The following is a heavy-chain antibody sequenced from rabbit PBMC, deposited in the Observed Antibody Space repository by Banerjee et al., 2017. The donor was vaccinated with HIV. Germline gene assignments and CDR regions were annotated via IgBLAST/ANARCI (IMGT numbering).Heavy chain of an antibody. CDR3: SRDGGFNTCWGVYKL. Sequence: QEQLVESGGGLVTLGGSLKLSCKASGIDFSTYGISWVRQAPGKGLEWIAYIYPDYGTTDYASWAKGRFSISLDNAQNPVFLQMTSLTAADTATYFCSRDGGFNTCWGVYKLWGPGTLVTVS. J-gene: IGHJ4*01. V-gene: IGHV1S47*01. CDR2: IYPDYGTT. D-gene: IGHD4-1*01. CDR1: GIDFSTYG.